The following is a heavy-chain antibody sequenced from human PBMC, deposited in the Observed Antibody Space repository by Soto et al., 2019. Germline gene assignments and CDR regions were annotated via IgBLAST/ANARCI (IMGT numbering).Heavy chain of an antibody. CDR1: GYTFTDFY. Sequence: QEQLVQSGTEVKKPVASVTVSCKSSGYTFTDFYLHWLRPAPGQGLEWVGWINPKTVDTKSSQKFQGRVTMSRDTSVSTAYIDLTSLTSDDTAMYYCATGTNGTTGWYHPWGQGTRVTVSS. D-gene: IGHD1-1*01. V-gene: IGHV1-2*02. CDR3: ATGTNGTTGWYHP. J-gene: IGHJ5*02. CDR2: INPKTVDT.